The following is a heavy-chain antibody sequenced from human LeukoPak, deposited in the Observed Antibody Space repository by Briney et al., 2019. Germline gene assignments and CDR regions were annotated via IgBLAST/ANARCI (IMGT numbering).Heavy chain of an antibody. D-gene: IGHD6-19*01. CDR2: ISGSGGST. CDR1: GFTFSSYA. Sequence: GGSLRLSCAASGFTFSSYAMSWVRQAPGKGLEWVSTISGSGGSTYYADSVRGRFTISRDSSKNTPYLQMNSLRAEDTAVYYCAKDRLIAVAPNWFDPWGQGTLVTVSS. J-gene: IGHJ5*02. CDR3: AKDRLIAVAPNWFDP. V-gene: IGHV3-23*01.